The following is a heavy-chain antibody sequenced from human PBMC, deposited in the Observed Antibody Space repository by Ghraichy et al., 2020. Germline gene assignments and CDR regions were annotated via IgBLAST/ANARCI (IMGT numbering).Heavy chain of an antibody. CDR1: GYIFSNYD. D-gene: IGHD2-2*01. CDR3: ARVDPPGGGGPGAVVD. J-gene: IGHJ4*02. Sequence: ASVKVSCKTSGYIFSNYDISWVRQAPGQGLEWVGWISAHNGNTKSAQKVQGRVTMTTDTFTKTAYMELRSLKFDDTAIYYCARVDPPGGGGPGAVVDWGQGTLVTVSS. V-gene: IGHV1-18*01. CDR2: ISAHNGNT.